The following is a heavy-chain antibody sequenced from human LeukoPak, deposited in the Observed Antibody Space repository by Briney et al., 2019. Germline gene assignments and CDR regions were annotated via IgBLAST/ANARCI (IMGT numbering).Heavy chain of an antibody. D-gene: IGHD3-10*01. CDR2: TYYRSKWYN. V-gene: IGHV6-1*01. Sequence: SQTLSLTCAISGDSVSSNSAAWNWIRQSPSRGLEWLGRTYYRSKWYNDYAVSVKSRITINPDTSKNQFSLQLNSVTLEDTAVYYCARGLGLLWFGELRYYYYYMDVWGKGTTVTVSS. CDR1: GDSVSSNSAA. J-gene: IGHJ6*03. CDR3: ARGLGLLWFGELRYYYYYMDV.